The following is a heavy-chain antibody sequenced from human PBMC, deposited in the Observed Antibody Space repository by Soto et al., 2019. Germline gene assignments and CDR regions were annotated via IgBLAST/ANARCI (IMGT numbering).Heavy chain of an antibody. J-gene: IGHJ4*02. CDR1: GYSFTSYW. D-gene: IGHD3-22*01. V-gene: IGHV5-51*01. CDR2: IYPGDSDT. Sequence: GESLKISCKGSGYSFTSYWIGWVRQMPGKGLEWMGIIYPGDSDTRYSPSFQGQVTISADKSISTAYLQWSSLKASDTAMYYYARQVYTDYYDSSGSASYALLDYWGQGTLVTVSS. CDR3: ARQVYTDYYDSSGSASYALLDY.